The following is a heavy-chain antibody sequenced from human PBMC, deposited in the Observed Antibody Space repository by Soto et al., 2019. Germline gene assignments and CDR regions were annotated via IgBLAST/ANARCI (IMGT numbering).Heavy chain of an antibody. J-gene: IGHJ6*02. CDR2: IYWDDDK. CDR1: GFSLSTSGVG. V-gene: IGHV2-5*02. D-gene: IGHD1-1*01. CDR3: AHSLGGWNDVGYYYGMDV. Sequence: QITLKESGPTLVKPTQTLTLTCTFSGFSLSTSGVGVGWIRQPPGKALEWLALIYWDDDKRYSPSLKSRLTIAKAPPKDQVVLTMTNMDPVDTATYYGAHSLGGWNDVGYYYGMDVWGQGTTVTVSS.